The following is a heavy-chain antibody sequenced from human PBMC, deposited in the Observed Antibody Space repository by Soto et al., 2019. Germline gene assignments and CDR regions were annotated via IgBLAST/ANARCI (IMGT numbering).Heavy chain of an antibody. CDR1: GFTLDDYA. J-gene: IGHJ4*02. CDR3: AKGEGSSGYYSLFDY. Sequence: EVHLVECGGGLVQPGRSLRLTCAASGFTLDDYAMHWVRQAPGKGLEWVSGISWNSGSIGYADSVKGRFTISRDNAKNSLYLQMNSLRAEDTALYYCAKGEGSSGYYSLFDYWGQGTLVTVSS. CDR2: ISWNSGSI. D-gene: IGHD3-22*01. V-gene: IGHV3-9*01.